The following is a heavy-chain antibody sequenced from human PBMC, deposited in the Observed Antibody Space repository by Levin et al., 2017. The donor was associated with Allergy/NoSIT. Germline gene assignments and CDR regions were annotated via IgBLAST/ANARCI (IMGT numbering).Heavy chain of an antibody. J-gene: IGHJ3*02. Sequence: GGSLRLSCAASGFTFSSYAMHWVRQAPGKGLEWVAVISYDGSNKYYADSVKGRFTISRDNSKNTLYLQMNSLRAEDTAVYYCARDSGDCSSTSCSYAFDSWGQGTMVTVSS. D-gene: IGHD2-2*01. V-gene: IGHV3-30*04. CDR1: GFTFSSYA. CDR3: ARDSGDCSSTSCSYAFDS. CDR2: ISYDGSNK.